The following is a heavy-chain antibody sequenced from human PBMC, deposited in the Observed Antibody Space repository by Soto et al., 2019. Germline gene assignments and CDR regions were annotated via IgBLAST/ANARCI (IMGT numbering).Heavy chain of an antibody. CDR3: ARDAPGEAPY. D-gene: IGHD2-2*01. CDR1: GGSITNGDYY. J-gene: IGHJ4*02. CDR2: INYRGTT. V-gene: IGHV4-31*03. Sequence: QVQLQESGPGLVRPSQTLSLTCTVSGGSITNGDYYWNWIRQHPGKGLEWIGYINYRGTTFYNPSLKSRVFISVETSKNQFSLNLSSVTAAATAVYFCARDAPGEAPYWGQGTLVTVSS.